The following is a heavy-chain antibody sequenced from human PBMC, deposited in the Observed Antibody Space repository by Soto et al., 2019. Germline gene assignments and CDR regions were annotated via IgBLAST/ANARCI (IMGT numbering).Heavy chain of an antibody. CDR3: ARAEPVAGAY. J-gene: IGHJ4*02. D-gene: IGHD6-19*01. CDR2: INPSGGST. V-gene: IGHV1-46*01. Sequence: GXSVKVTWKESGYSYTSYALRWLRQAPGQGLEWMGIINPSGGSTSYEQKFQGRVTMTRDTSTSTVYMELSSLRSEDTAVYYCARAEPVAGAYWGQGTLVTVSS. CDR1: GYSYTSYA.